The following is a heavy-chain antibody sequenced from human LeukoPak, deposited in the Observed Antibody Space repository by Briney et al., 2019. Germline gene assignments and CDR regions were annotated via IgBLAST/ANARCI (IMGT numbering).Heavy chain of an antibody. CDR3: ATVWGGSSGGFDY. CDR2: INNSGST. J-gene: IGHJ4*02. Sequence: SETLSLTCTVSGGSISRYYWSWIRQPPGKGLEWIGNINNSGSTNYNPSLKSRVTISVDTSKNQFSLRLSSVTATDTAVYYCATVWGGSSGGFDYWGQGTLVTVSS. D-gene: IGHD2-15*01. V-gene: IGHV4-59*08. CDR1: GGSISRYY.